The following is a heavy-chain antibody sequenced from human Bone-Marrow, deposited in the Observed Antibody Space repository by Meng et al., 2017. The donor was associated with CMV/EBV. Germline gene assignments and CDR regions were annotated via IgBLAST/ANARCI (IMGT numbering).Heavy chain of an antibody. CDR3: AREKLLAN. CDR1: GFTFSTYS. CDR2: ISSSSGTI. V-gene: IGHV3-48*04. J-gene: IGHJ4*02. Sequence: GGSLRLSCAASGFTFSTYSMNWVRQAPGKGLEWVSYISSSSGTIYYADSVKGRFTISRDNVKNSLYLQMNSLRAEDAAVYYCAREKLLANWGQGTLVTVSS. D-gene: IGHD3-3*01.